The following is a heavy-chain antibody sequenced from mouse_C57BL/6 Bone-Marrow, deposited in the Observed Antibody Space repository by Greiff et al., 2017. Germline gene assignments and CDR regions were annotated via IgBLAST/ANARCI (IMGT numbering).Heavy chain of an antibody. Sequence: LVESGAELVKPGASVKLSCTASGFNIKDYYMHWVKQRTEQGLEWIGRIDPEDGETKYAPKFQGKATITADTSSNTAYLQLSSLTSEDTAVYYCASLITTVVPFDYWGQGTTLTVSS. D-gene: IGHD1-1*01. CDR1: GFNIKDYY. J-gene: IGHJ2*01. CDR2: IDPEDGET. V-gene: IGHV14-2*01. CDR3: ASLITTVVPFDY.